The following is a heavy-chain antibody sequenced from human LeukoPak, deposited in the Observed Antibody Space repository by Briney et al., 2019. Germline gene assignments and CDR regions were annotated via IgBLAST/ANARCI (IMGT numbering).Heavy chain of an antibody. V-gene: IGHV4-59*01. Sequence: SETLSLTCTVSGVSISSYYWSWIRQPPGKGLEWIGYIYYSGSTNYNPSLKSRVTISVDTSKNQFSLKLSSVTAADTAVYYCARVVAVAGTSSGFDYWGQGTLVTVSS. D-gene: IGHD6-19*01. CDR3: ARVVAVAGTSSGFDY. CDR1: GVSISSYY. J-gene: IGHJ4*02. CDR2: IYYSGST.